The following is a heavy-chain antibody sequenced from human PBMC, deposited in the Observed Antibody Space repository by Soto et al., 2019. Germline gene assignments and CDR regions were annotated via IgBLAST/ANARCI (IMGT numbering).Heavy chain of an antibody. J-gene: IGHJ4*02. CDR2: IKQDGSEK. Sequence: GGSLRLSCAASRFMFSSYGMHWVRQAPGKGLEWVANIKQDGSEKYYVDSVKGRFTISRDNAKNSLYLQMNSLRAEDTAVYYCARDRRFLEWPLPFDYWGQGTLVTVSS. V-gene: IGHV3-7*01. CDR3: ARDRRFLEWPLPFDY. D-gene: IGHD3-3*01. CDR1: RFMFSSYG.